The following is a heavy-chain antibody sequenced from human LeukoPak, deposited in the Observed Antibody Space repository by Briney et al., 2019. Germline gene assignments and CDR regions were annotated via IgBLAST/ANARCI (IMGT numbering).Heavy chain of an antibody. D-gene: IGHD2-8*02. CDR3: VREESGGYFDY. J-gene: IGHJ4*02. V-gene: IGHV1-46*01. Sequence: GSVKVSCKASGFTFSSSFMHWVRQAPGQGLEWVGRIDPSVGTTNYAQKFRGRVTMARDTSTSTVYMELSSLRSDDTAIYYCVREESGGYFDYWGEGTLVTVSS. CDR1: GFTFSSSF. CDR2: IDPSVGTT.